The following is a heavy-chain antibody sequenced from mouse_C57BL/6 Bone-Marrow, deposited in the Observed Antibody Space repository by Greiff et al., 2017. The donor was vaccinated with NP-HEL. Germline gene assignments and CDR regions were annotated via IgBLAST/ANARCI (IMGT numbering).Heavy chain of an antibody. Sequence: VQLQQPGAELVKPGASVKLSCKASGYTFTSYWMHWVKQRPGQGLEWIGVIHPNSGSTNYNEKFKSKATLTVDKSSSTAYMQLSSLTSEDSAVYYCARRSITTVVAWYFDVWGTGTTVTVSS. V-gene: IGHV1-64*01. J-gene: IGHJ1*03. D-gene: IGHD1-1*01. CDR1: GYTFTSYW. CDR3: ARRSITTVVAWYFDV. CDR2: IHPNSGST.